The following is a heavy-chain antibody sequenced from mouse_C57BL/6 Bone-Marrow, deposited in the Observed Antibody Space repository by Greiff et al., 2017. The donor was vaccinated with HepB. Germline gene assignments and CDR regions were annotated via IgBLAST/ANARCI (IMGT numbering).Heavy chain of an antibody. CDR3: ARLGGFYYGNWYYFDY. CDR2: ISSGGSYT. D-gene: IGHD2-1*01. CDR1: GFTFSSYG. J-gene: IGHJ2*01. Sequence: EVKLVESGGDLVKPGGSLKLSCAASGFTFSSYGMSWVRQTPDKRLEWVATISSGGSYTYYPDSVKGRFTISSDNAKNTLYLQMSSLKSEDTAMYYCARLGGFYYGNWYYFDYWGQGTTLTVSS. V-gene: IGHV5-6*01.